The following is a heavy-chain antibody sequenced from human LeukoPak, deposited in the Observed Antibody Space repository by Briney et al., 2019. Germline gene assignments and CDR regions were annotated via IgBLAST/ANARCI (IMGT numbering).Heavy chain of an antibody. J-gene: IGHJ4*01. CDR3: ARGRGYSYGSTYYFDY. Sequence: GGSLRLSCAASGFTFSSYSMNWVRQAPGKGLEWVSYISSSSSTIYYADSVKGRFTISRDNAKNSLYLQMNSLRAEDTAVYYCARGRGYSYGSTYYFDYWGQEPWSPSPQ. CDR2: ISSSSSTI. D-gene: IGHD5-18*01. CDR1: GFTFSSYS. V-gene: IGHV3-48*04.